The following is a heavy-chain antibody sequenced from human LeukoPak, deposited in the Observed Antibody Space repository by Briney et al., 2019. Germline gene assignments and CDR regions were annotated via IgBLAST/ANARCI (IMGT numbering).Heavy chain of an antibody. D-gene: IGHD6-13*01. Sequence: GESLKISCNGSGYSFTSYWIGWVRQIPGKGLEWMGIIYPGDSDTRYSPSFQGQVTISADNSISTAYLQWSSLKASDTAMYYCARPRGIAAATWFAYWGQGTLVTVSS. CDR1: GYSFTSYW. J-gene: IGHJ4*02. V-gene: IGHV5-51*01. CDR2: IYPGDSDT. CDR3: ARPRGIAAATWFAY.